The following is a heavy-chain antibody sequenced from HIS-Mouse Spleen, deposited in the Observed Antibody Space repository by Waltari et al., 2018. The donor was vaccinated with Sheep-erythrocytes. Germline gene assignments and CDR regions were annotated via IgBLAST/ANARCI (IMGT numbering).Heavy chain of an antibody. CDR2: IFPCAYST. CDR1: GYSFTSYW. J-gene: IGHJ4*02. D-gene: IGHD5-12*01. CDR3: ARLFYVDIVATTLFDY. V-gene: IGHV5-51*01. Sequence: EVQLVQSGAEVKKPGESLKISCKGSGYSFTSYWIGWVRQMPGKGLEWMGIIFPCAYSTRCSPSFQGQVNISADKSSSTAYLQWSSLKASDTAMYYCARLFYVDIVATTLFDYWGQGTLVTVSS.